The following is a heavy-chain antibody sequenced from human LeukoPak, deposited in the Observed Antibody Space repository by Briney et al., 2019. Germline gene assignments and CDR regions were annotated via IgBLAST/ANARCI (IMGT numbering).Heavy chain of an antibody. D-gene: IGHD6-6*01. CDR3: ARGDRYSSSSGGDY. V-gene: IGHV1-2*02. Sequence: ASVKVSCKASGYTFTGYCMHWVRQAPGQGLEWMRWINPNSGGTNYAQKFQGRVTMTRDTSISTAYMELSRLRSDDTAVYYCARGDRYSSSSGGDYWGQGTLVTVSS. J-gene: IGHJ4*02. CDR1: GYTFTGYC. CDR2: INPNSGGT.